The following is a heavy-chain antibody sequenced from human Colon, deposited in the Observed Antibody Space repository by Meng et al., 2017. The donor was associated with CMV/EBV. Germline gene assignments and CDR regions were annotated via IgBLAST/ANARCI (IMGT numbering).Heavy chain of an antibody. D-gene: IGHD2-2*01. V-gene: IGHV1-18*04. CDR1: GYTFANYY. Sequence: ASVKVSCKASGYTFANYYMHWVRQAPGQGLEWMGWISAYNGNTNYAQKLQGRVTMTTDTSTSTAYMELRSLRSDDTAVYYCARGVVVVPAANNWFDPWGQGTLVTVSS. J-gene: IGHJ5*02. CDR2: ISAYNGNT. CDR3: ARGVVVVPAANNWFDP.